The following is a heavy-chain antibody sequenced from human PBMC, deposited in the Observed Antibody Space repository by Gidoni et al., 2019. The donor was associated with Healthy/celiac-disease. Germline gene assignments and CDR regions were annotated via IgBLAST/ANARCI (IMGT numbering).Heavy chain of an antibody. D-gene: IGHD4-17*01. V-gene: IGHV1-18*04. CDR2: ISAYNGNT. CDR3: ARDLPLMTTVPPGLGY. CDR1: GYTFTSYG. J-gene: IGHJ4*02. Sequence: VQLVQSGAEVKKPGASVQVSCKASGYTFTSYGISWVRQAPGQGLEWMGWISAYNGNTNYAQKLQGRVTMTTDTSTSTAYMELRSLGSDDTAVYYCARDLPLMTTVPPGLGYWGQGTLVTVSS.